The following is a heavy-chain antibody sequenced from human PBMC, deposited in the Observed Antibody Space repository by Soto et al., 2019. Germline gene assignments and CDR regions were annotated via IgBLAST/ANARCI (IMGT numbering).Heavy chain of an antibody. Sequence: GGSLNLSCAASGFTVSINYMSWVRQAPGKGLEWVSVIYSGGSTYYADSVKGRFTISRDNSKNTLYLQMNSLRAEDTAVYYCDTSLRSSRRYWYFDLWGRGTLVTVSS. V-gene: IGHV3-53*01. CDR3: DTSLRSSRRYWYFDL. CDR2: IYSGGST. CDR1: GFTVSINY. J-gene: IGHJ2*01. D-gene: IGHD2-2*01.